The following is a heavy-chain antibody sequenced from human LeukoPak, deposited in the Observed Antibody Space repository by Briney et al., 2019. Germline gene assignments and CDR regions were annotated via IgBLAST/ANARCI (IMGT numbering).Heavy chain of an antibody. CDR1: GYTFTSYG. J-gene: IGHJ4*02. CDR2: ISAYNGNT. V-gene: IGHV1-18*01. CDR3: ATSYGSGSYYNVYY. D-gene: IGHD3-10*01. Sequence: ASVKVSCKASGYTFTSYGISWVRQAPGQGLEWMGWISAYNGNTNYAQKLQGRVTMTTDTSTSTAYMELRSLRSDDTAVYYCATSYGSGSYYNVYYWGQGTPVTVSS.